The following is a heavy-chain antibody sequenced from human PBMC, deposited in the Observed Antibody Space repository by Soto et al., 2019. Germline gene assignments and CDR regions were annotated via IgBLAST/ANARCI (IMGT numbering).Heavy chain of an antibody. CDR2: VSHDERNT. D-gene: IGHD6-19*01. CDR1: GFTFSDYA. J-gene: IGHJ4*02. Sequence: VQLVESGGGVVQPGRSLRLSCAASGFTFSDYAMHWVRQAPGKGLEWVAVVSHDERNTHYADSVKGRFTISRDSSKNRVSLEITSLRAEDKAVYYCAKGGRQWLVTSDFNYWGQGALVTVSS. CDR3: AKGGRQWLVTSDFNY. V-gene: IGHV3-30*18.